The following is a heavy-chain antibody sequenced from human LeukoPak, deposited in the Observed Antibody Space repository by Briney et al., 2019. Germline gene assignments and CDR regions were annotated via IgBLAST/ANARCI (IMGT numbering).Heavy chain of an antibody. CDR2: ISGSNGNT. CDR3: ASSGRGTYYYFDY. Sequence: ASVKVSCKASGYTFTNYAVNWARQAPGQGLEWMGWISGSNGNTNYAQKLQGRVTMTTDTSTGTAYMELRSLRSDDTAVYYCASSGRGTYYYFDYWGQGTLVTVSS. J-gene: IGHJ4*02. CDR1: GYTFTNYA. V-gene: IGHV1-18*01. D-gene: IGHD1-26*01.